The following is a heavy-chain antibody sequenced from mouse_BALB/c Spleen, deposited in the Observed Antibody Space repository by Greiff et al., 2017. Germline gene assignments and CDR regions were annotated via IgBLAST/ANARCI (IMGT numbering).Heavy chain of an antibody. V-gene: IGHV1-69*02. Sequence: VQLQQPGAELVKPGAPVKLSCKASGYTFTSYWMNWVKQRPGRGLEWIGRIDPSDSETHYNQKFKDKATLTVDKSSSTAYIQLSSLTSEDSAVYYCARGAYWGQGTLVTVSA. J-gene: IGHJ3*01. CDR1: GYTFTSYW. CDR2: IDPSDSET. CDR3: ARGAY.